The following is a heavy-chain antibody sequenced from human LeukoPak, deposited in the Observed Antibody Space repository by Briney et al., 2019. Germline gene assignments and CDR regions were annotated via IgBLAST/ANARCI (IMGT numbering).Heavy chain of an antibody. CDR2: ISCYNGDT. V-gene: IGHV1-18*01. CDR3: ARDPSNTSGRNLFFDY. J-gene: IGHJ4*02. Sequence: GASVKVSCKASGYIFNKYGVSWVRQAPGQGLEWLAWISCYNGDTNYAQKFPGRVTVTTDTSTSTVFMELRNLNTDDTAVYYCARDPSNTSGRNLFFDYWGQGTLVTVSS. CDR1: GYIFNKYG. D-gene: IGHD6-19*01.